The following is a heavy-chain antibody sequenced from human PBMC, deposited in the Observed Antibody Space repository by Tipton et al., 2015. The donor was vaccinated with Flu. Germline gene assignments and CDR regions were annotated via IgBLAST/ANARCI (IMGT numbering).Heavy chain of an antibody. CDR1: GGSISREY. Sequence: LRLSCTVSGGSISREYWSWIRQSPGKGVEWIGYMYYSGSTYYNPSLKSRVTISVDTSKDQFSLKLSSVTAADTAVYYCARTPPIAVAADYWYFDLWGRGTLVTVSS. J-gene: IGHJ2*01. D-gene: IGHD6-19*01. CDR2: MYYSGST. CDR3: ARTPPIAVAADYWYFDL. V-gene: IGHV4-59*08.